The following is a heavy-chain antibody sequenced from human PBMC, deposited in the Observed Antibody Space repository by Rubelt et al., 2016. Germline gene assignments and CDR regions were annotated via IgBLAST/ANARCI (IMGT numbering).Heavy chain of an antibody. V-gene: IGHV1-2*04. CDR1: GYTFTGYY. CDR3: ARGSWFRGAFDI. Sequence: QVQLVQSGAEVKKPGASVKVSCKASGYTFTGYYMHWVRQAPGQGLEWMGWINPNSGGTNYAQTCEGWGTMTRDTSLSTASMELSRLRSDDTAVYYCARGSWFRGAFDIWGQGTMVTVSS. D-gene: IGHD6-13*01. J-gene: IGHJ3*02. CDR2: INPNSGGT.